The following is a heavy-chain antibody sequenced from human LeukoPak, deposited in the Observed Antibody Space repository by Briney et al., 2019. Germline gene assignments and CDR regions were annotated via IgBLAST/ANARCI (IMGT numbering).Heavy chain of an antibody. J-gene: IGHJ4*02. CDR3: ARSYYYDSSHTADY. CDR1: GFTFSTYA. D-gene: IGHD3-22*01. Sequence: GGSLRLSCAVSGFTFSTYAMHWVRQVPVKGLEWVAVISYDGGNKYYADSVKGRFTISRDNSKNTLYLQMNSLRAEDTAVYYCARSYYYDSSHTADYWGQGTLVTVSS. CDR2: ISYDGGNK. V-gene: IGHV3-30-3*01.